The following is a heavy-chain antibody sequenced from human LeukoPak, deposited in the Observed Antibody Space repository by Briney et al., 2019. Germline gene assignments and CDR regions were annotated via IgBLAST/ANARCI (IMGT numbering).Heavy chain of an antibody. V-gene: IGHV4-59*01. CDR2: IYYSGST. J-gene: IGHJ3*02. D-gene: IGHD3-22*01. CDR1: GGSISSYY. CDR3: ARDRPDYYDSSGYQPVIAFDI. Sequence: SETLSLTCTVSGGSISSYYWSWIRQPPGKGLEWIGYIYYSGSTNYNPSLKSRVTISVDTSKNQFSLKLSSVTAADTAVYYCARDRPDYYDSSGYQPVIAFDIWGQGTMVTVSS.